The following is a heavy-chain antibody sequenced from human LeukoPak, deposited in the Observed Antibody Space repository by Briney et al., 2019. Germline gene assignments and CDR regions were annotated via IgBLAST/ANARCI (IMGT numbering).Heavy chain of an antibody. CDR3: ARQPVEMATVNIDY. D-gene: IGHD5-24*01. CDR2: IYYSGST. Sequence: SETLSLTCTVSGGSISSYYWSWIRQPPGKGLEWIGYIYYSGSTYYNPSLKSRVTISVDTSKNQFSLKLSSVTAADTAVYYCARQPVEMATVNIDYWGQGTLVTVSS. J-gene: IGHJ4*02. CDR1: GGSISSYY. V-gene: IGHV4-59*08.